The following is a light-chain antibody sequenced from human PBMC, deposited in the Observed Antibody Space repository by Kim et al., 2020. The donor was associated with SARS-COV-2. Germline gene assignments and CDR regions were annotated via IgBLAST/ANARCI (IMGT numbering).Light chain of an antibody. CDR1: SSNIGNNY. J-gene: IGLJ3*02. V-gene: IGLV1-47*01. Sequence: QSVLTQPPSASGTPGQRVTISCSGSSSNIGNNYVCWYQQLPGTAPKLLIYRNNQRPSGVPDRFSASKSGTSASLAISGLRSEDEADYYCAVWDYSLSGRVFGGGTKLTVL. CDR3: AVWDYSLSGRV. CDR2: RNN.